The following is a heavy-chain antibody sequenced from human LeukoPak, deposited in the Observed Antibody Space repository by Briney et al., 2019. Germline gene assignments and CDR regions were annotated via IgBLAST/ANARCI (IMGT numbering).Heavy chain of an antibody. D-gene: IGHD1-26*01. CDR2: VSGSNDNT. CDR1: GFTFTNYA. J-gene: IGHJ4*02. V-gene: IGHV3-23*01. Sequence: GGSLRLSCAASGFTFTNYAMSWVRQAPGKGLEWVSAVSGSNDNTYYADSVKGRFTISRDNSKNTLYLQMNSLRAEGTAVYHCAKGASFLVAAATSFFDYWGQGTLVTVSS. CDR3: AKGASFLVAAATSFFDY.